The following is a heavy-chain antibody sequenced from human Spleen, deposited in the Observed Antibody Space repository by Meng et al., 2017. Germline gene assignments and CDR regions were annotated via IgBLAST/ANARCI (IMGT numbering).Heavy chain of an antibody. Sequence: MPLLESGGGLVSPGVSLRLSCAASGFTFSSHAMSWVRQAPGKGLELVSTRTSSGGSTFYADSVKGRFTISRDNPKNTLYLQMNSLRAEDTAVYYCAKDRDDSTFLDYWGQGTLVTVSS. CDR1: GFTFSSHA. CDR2: RTSSGGST. CDR3: AKDRDDSTFLDY. J-gene: IGHJ4*02. D-gene: IGHD2-15*01. V-gene: IGHV3-23*01.